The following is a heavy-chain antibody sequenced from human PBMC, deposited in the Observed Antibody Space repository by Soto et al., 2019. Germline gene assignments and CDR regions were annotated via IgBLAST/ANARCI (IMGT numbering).Heavy chain of an antibody. D-gene: IGHD3-9*01. CDR1: GYTFTSYG. CDR2: ISAYNGNT. J-gene: IGHJ5*02. Sequence: ASVKVSCKASGYTFTSYGISWVRQAPGQGLEWMGWISAYNGNTNYAQKLQGRVTMTTDTSTSTAYMELRSLRSDDTAVYYCARVCRSYYDILTGYYTGSWFDPWGQGTLVT. V-gene: IGHV1-18*01. CDR3: ARVCRSYYDILTGYYTGSWFDP.